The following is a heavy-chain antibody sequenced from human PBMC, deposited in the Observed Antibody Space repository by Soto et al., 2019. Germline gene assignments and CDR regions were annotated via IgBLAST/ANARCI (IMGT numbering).Heavy chain of an antibody. CDR2: VSANGQGI. CDR1: GXTFSSSA. V-gene: IGHV3-23*01. Sequence: LRLSFAASGXTFSSSAISWVRQAPGKGLEWVSAVSANGQGIYYADSVRGRFTISRDNSKNTVFLHMDSLSAEDTAVYYCAKDRHYPRDYFHYWGQGTRVTVSS. CDR3: AKDRHYPRDYFHY. D-gene: IGHD3-10*01. J-gene: IGHJ4*02.